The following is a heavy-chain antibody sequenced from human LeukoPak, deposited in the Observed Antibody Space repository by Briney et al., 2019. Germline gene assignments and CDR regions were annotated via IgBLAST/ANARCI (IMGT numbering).Heavy chain of an antibody. CDR3: AKCRSGDIVLMVYAPIAHFDY. Sequence: GGSLRLSCAASGFTFSSYAMSWVRQAPGKGLEWVSAISGSGGSTYYADSVKGRFTISRDNSKNTLYLQMNSLRAEDTAVYYCAKCRSGDIVLMVYAPIAHFDYWGQGTLVTVSS. V-gene: IGHV3-23*01. D-gene: IGHD2-8*01. CDR2: ISGSGGST. J-gene: IGHJ4*02. CDR1: GFTFSSYA.